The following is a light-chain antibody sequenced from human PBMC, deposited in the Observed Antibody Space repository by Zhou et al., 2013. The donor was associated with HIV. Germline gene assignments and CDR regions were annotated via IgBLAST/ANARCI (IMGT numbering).Light chain of an antibody. J-gene: IGKJ4*02. Sequence: EIVLTQSPGTLSLSPGQRASLSCRASQSVDRDYLGWYQQEPGQAPRLLIYSTFKRATGTPDRFSGSGSGTAFTLTISRLEPEDVATYYCQNYGRSPPLTFGGGTRVEIK. V-gene: IGKV3-20*01. CDR2: STF. CDR3: QNYGRSPPLT. CDR1: QSVDRDY.